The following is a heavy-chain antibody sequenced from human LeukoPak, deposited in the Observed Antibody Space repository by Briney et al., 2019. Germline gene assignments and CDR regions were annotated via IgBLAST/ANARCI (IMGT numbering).Heavy chain of an antibody. J-gene: IGHJ5*02. CDR3: ARDLSGSYYGGFDP. CDR2: IIPIFGTA. V-gene: IGHV1-69*01. D-gene: IGHD1-26*01. CDR1: GGTFSSYA. Sequence: SVKVSCTASGGTFSSYAISWVRQAPGQGLEWMGGIIPIFGTANYAQKFQGRVTITADESTSTAYMELSSLRSEDTAVYYCARDLSGSYYGGFDPWGQGTLVTVSS.